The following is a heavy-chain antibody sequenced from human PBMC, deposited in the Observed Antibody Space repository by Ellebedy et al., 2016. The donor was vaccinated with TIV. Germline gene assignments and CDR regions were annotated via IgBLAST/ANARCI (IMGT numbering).Heavy chain of an antibody. D-gene: IGHD6-19*01. J-gene: IGHJ2*01. V-gene: IGHV1-3*01. CDR2: INAGNGNT. CDR1: GYTFTSYA. CDR3: ARAHSSGWLSPGGFFDL. Sequence: ASVKVSCKASGYTFTSYAMHWVRQAPGQRLEWMGWINAGNGNTKYSQKFQGRVTITRDTSASTAYMELSSLRSEDTAVYYCARAHSSGWLSPGGFFDLWGRGTLVTVSS.